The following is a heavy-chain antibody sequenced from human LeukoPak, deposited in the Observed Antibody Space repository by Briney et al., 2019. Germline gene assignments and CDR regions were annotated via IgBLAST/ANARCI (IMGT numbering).Heavy chain of an antibody. V-gene: IGHV3-21*01. CDR2: ISSSSSYI. CDR1: GFTFSSYS. J-gene: IGHJ4*02. CDR3: AKEGSAYGGYPSYFDY. Sequence: PGGSLRLSCAASGFTFSSYSMNWVRQAPGKGLEWVSSISSSSSYIYYADSVKGRFTISRDNAKNSLYLQMNSLRAEDTAVYYCAKEGSAYGGYPSYFDYWGQGTLVTVSS. D-gene: IGHD4-17*01.